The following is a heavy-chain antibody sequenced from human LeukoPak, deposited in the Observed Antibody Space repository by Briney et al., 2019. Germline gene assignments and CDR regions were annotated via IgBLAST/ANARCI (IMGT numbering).Heavy chain of an antibody. J-gene: IGHJ3*02. CDR2: ISSTSSYI. V-gene: IGHV3-21*04. D-gene: IGHD1-20*01. CDR1: GFTFSSNS. CDR3: AKDEEVTGTNLGLILDAFDI. Sequence: GGSLRLSCAASGFTFSSNSMNWVHQAPGKGLEWVSCISSTSSYIYYADSVKGRFTISRDNAKNSLSLQMNSLRAEDTAVYFCAKDEEVTGTNLGLILDAFDIWGQGTRVTVSS.